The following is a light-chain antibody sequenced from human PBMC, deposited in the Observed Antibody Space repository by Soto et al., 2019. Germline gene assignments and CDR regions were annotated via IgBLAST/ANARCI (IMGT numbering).Light chain of an antibody. CDR2: AAS. J-gene: IGKJ3*01. V-gene: IGKV1-39*01. Sequence: DIQMTQSPSSLSASVGDRVTITCRASQSISNYINWYQQKPGSAPKLLIYAASTLQAGVPSRFSGSGSGTDFTLTISSLQPEDFATYFCQQSYSTLFTFGPGTKVDI. CDR3: QQSYSTLFT. CDR1: QSISNY.